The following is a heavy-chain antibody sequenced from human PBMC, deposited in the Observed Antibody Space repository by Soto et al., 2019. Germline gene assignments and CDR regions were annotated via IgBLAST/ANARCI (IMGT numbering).Heavy chain of an antibody. Sequence: SETLSLTCAVSSAPISSSNWWSWVRQSPGKGLEWIGEIYHSGSTNYNPSLKSRLTIGIDKSKNQFSLKLTSVTAADTAVYYCARYGDLTFDYWGQGTLVTVSS. V-gene: IGHV4-4*02. J-gene: IGHJ4*02. CDR3: ARYGDLTFDY. D-gene: IGHD4-17*01. CDR1: SAPISSSNW. CDR2: IYHSGST.